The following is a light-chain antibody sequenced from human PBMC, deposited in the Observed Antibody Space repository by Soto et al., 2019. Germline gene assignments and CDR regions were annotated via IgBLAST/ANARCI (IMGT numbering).Light chain of an antibody. CDR2: QDN. CDR1: KLGDKY. J-gene: IGLJ2*01. CDR3: QAWDSSTAWGL. V-gene: IGLV3-1*01. Sequence: SYELTQPPSVSVSPGQTASITCSGDKLGDKYACWYQQKPGQSPVLVIYQDNKRPSGIPERFSGSNSGNTATLTISGTQALDEADYCCQAWDSSTAWGLFGGGTKLTVL.